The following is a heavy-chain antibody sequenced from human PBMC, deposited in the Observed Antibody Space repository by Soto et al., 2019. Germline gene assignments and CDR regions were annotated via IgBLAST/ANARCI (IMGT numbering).Heavy chain of an antibody. J-gene: IGHJ4*02. CDR1: GGSVSSGSYY. V-gene: IGHV4-61*01. CDR2: IYYSGST. CDR3: ARTHYGDYGITRVFDY. Sequence: SETLSLTCTVSGGSVSSGSYYWSWIRQPPGKGLEWIGYIYYSGSTNYNPSLKSRVTISVDTSKNQFPLKLSSVTAADTAVYYCARTHYGDYGITRVFDYWGQGTLVTVSS. D-gene: IGHD4-17*01.